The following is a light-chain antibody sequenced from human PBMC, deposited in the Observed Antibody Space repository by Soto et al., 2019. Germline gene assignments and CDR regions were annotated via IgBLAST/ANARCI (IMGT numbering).Light chain of an antibody. CDR2: AAS. J-gene: IGKJ1*01. V-gene: IGKV1-39*01. CDR1: QSISSY. CDR3: QQSYGWT. Sequence: DIQMTQSPSSLSASVGDRVTITCRASQSISSYLNWYQQKPGKAPKLLIYAASSLQSGVPSRFSGSGSGTDFTLTISSLQPEDFATYYCQQSYGWTLGQGTKVDSK.